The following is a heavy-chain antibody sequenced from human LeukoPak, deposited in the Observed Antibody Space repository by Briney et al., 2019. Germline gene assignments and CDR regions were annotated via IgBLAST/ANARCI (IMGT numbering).Heavy chain of an antibody. CDR3: ARDLDIVVVAAALRHYGLDV. D-gene: IGHD2-15*01. V-gene: IGHV1-18*01. CDR1: GYTFTRYG. Sequence: GASVKVSCKASGYTFTRYGISWVRQAPGQGLEWMGWISPFNGNTNYAQKVQGRVTMTTDTSTSTVYMELRSLRSDDTAVYYCARDLDIVVVAAALRHYGLDVWGQGTTVTVSS. J-gene: IGHJ6*02. CDR2: ISPFNGNT.